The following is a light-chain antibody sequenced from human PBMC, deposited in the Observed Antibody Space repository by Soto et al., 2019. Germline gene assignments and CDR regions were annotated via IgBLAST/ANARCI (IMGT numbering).Light chain of an antibody. CDR3: QQHNDWPPST. V-gene: IGKV3-15*01. CDR1: QSVRDN. Sequence: ETPLTQSPATLSVSPGERATLSCRASQSVRDNLAWYQQKPGQAPRLLIYGASTRAPGIPDRFSGSGFGTEFSLTISSLQSEDFAVYYCQQHNDWPPSTFGQGTKLEIK. CDR2: GAS. J-gene: IGKJ2*01.